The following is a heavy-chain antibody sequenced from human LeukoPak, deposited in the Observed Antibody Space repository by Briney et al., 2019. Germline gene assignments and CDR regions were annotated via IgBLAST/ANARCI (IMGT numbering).Heavy chain of an antibody. J-gene: IGHJ4*02. CDR1: GFTFSSYA. D-gene: IGHD4-17*01. V-gene: IGHV3-23*01. CDR3: AKAPMTTVTNFDY. Sequence: GGSLRLSCAASGFTFSSYAMSWVRQAPGKGLECVSAISGSGGSTYYTDSVKGRFTISRDNSKNTLYLQMNSLRAEDTAVYYCAKAPMTTVTNFDYWGQGTLVTVSS. CDR2: ISGSGGST.